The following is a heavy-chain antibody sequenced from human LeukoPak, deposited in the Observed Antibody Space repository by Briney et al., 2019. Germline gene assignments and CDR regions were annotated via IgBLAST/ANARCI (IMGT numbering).Heavy chain of an antibody. Sequence: GGSLRLSCAASGFTFSSYWMHWVRQAPGKGLVWVSRINSDGSGTSYADSVKGRFTISRDNAKNTLYLQMNSLRAEDTAVYYCARVWTAVVPAAMPIYYFDYWGQGTLVTVSS. CDR1: GFTFSSYW. V-gene: IGHV3-74*01. CDR2: INSDGSGT. CDR3: ARVWTAVVPAAMPIYYFDY. D-gene: IGHD2-2*01. J-gene: IGHJ4*02.